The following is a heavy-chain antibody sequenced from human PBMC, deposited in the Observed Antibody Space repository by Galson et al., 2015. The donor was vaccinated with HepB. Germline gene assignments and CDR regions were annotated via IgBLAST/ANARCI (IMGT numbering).Heavy chain of an antibody. CDR2: ISYDGSNK. CDR1: GFTFSSYA. D-gene: IGHD5-12*01. CDR3: ARFPPRG. V-gene: IGHV3-30*04. Sequence: SLRLSCAASGFTFSSYAMHWVRQAPGKGLEWVAVISYDGSNKYYADSVKGRFTISRDNSKNTPYLQMNSLRAEDTAVYYCARFPPRGWGQGTLVTVSS. J-gene: IGHJ4*02.